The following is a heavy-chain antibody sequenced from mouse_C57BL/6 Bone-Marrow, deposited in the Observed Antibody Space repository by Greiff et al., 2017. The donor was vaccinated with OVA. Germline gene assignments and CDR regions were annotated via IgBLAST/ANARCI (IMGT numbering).Heavy chain of an antibody. CDR2: ISYSGST. Sequence: EVHLVESGPGMVKPSQSLSLTCTVTGYSITSGYDWHWIRHFPGNKLEWMGYISYSGSTNYNPSPKSRISITHDTSKNHFFLKLNSVTTEDTATYYCARGGANWDPSWFAYWGQGTLVTVSA. D-gene: IGHD4-1*01. V-gene: IGHV3-1*01. CDR3: ARGGANWDPSWFAY. J-gene: IGHJ3*01. CDR1: GYSITSGYD.